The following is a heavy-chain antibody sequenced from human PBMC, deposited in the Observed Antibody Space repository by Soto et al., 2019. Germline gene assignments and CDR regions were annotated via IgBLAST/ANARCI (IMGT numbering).Heavy chain of an antibody. D-gene: IGHD2-15*01. J-gene: IGHJ3*02. CDR1: GVTFSKFI. Sequence: QVQLEQSGGEVKKPGSSVKVSCKASGVTFSKFIMTWVRQAPGLGLEWVGGIIPIFGTANYAQKFQGRVTITADESTSMLAVEVTSRAYGDVRIYGFAEMVVSFCAGGESDMGIWG. V-gene: IGHV1-69*01. CDR2: IIPIFGTA. CDR3: AEMVVSFCAGGESDMGI.